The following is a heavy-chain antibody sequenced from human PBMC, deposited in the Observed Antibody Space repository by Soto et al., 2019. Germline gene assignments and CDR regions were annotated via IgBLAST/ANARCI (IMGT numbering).Heavy chain of an antibody. CDR1: GFTFSSYA. CDR3: ARAVAVFSIAVAGLDY. J-gene: IGHJ4*02. Sequence: GGSLRLSCAASGFTFSSYAMHWVRQAPGKGLKWVAVISYDGSNKYYADSVKGRFTISRDNSKNTLYLQMNSLRAEDTAVYYCARAVAVFSIAVAGLDYWGQGTLVTVSS. CDR2: ISYDGSNK. V-gene: IGHV3-30-3*01. D-gene: IGHD6-19*01.